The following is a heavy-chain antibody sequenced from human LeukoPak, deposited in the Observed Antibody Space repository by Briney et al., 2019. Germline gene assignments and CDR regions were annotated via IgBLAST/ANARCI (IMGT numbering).Heavy chain of an antibody. CDR1: GYTFTNYY. CDR2: INPSGGST. D-gene: IGHD6-19*01. Sequence: GASVKVSCKASGYTFTNYYMHWVRQAPGQGLDWMGIINPSGGSTSYAQKVQGRVTMTRDTSTSTVYMELSSLRSDDTAVYYCARGESARRDIAVAGISDYWGQGTLVTVSS. J-gene: IGHJ4*02. V-gene: IGHV1-46*01. CDR3: ARGESARRDIAVAGISDY.